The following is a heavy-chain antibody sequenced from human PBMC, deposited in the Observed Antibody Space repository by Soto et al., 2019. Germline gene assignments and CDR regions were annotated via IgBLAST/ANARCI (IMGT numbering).Heavy chain of an antibody. CDR2: IYYSGST. CDR1: GGSISSYY. CDR3: ARGNTVTTFGSYYSYSSGMDV. V-gene: IGHV4-59*12. J-gene: IGHJ6*02. D-gene: IGHD4-17*01. Sequence: SETLSLTCTVSGGSISSYYWSWIRQPPGKGLEWIGYIYYSGSTNYNPSLKSRVTISVDTSKNQFSLKLSSVTAADTAVYYCARGNTVTTFGSYYSYSSGMDVWGQGTTVTVSS.